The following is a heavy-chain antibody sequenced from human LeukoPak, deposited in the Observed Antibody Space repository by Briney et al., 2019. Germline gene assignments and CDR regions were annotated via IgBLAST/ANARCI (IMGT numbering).Heavy chain of an antibody. Sequence: GGSLRLSCAASGFTVSNNYMTWVRQAPGKGLESVSVINDGGRTFYADSVKGRFTISRDNSKNTLYLQMNSLRAEDTAVYYCARDLVVTWFGELLTQAYYYYGMDVWGQGTTVTVSS. D-gene: IGHD3-10*01. V-gene: IGHV3-66*01. CDR3: ARDLVVTWFGELLTQAYYYYGMDV. J-gene: IGHJ6*02. CDR2: INDGGRT. CDR1: GFTVSNNY.